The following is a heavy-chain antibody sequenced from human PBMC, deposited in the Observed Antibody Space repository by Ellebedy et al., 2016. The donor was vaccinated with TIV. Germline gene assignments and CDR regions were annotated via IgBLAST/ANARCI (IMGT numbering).Heavy chain of an antibody. J-gene: IGHJ4*02. CDR2: INHSGST. CDR1: GGSISSGGYY. Sequence: SETLSLTCTVSGGSISSGGYYWSWIRQHPGKGLEWIGEINHSGSTNYNPSLKSRVTISVDTSKNQSSLKLSSVTAADTAVYYCARGFYGSGNRGDNWGQGTLVTVSS. CDR3: ARGFYGSGNRGDN. D-gene: IGHD3-10*01. V-gene: IGHV4-39*07.